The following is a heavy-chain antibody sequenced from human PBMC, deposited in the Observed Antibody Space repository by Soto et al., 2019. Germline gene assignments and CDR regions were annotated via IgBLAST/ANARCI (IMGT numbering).Heavy chain of an antibody. CDR2: INSDGSST. Sequence: PGGSLRLSCAASGFTFSSYWMHWVRQAPGKGLVWVSRINSDGSSTSYADSVKGRFTISRDNAKNTLYLQMNSLRAEDTAVYYCARQPREGPYVWFDPWGQGTLVTVSS. CDR3: ARQPREGPYVWFDP. J-gene: IGHJ5*02. D-gene: IGHD1-26*01. CDR1: GFTFSSYW. V-gene: IGHV3-74*01.